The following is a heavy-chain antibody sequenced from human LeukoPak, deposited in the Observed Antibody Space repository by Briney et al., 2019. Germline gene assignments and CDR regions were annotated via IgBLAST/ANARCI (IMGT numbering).Heavy chain of an antibody. J-gene: IGHJ1*01. D-gene: IGHD3-9*01. Sequence: SETLSLTCTVSGGSISSYYWSWIRQPPGKGLEWIGYIYYSGSTNYNPSLKSRITISVDTSKNQFSLKLSSVTAADTAVYYCARADRLVAEYFQHWGQGTLVTVSS. CDR1: GGSISSYY. V-gene: IGHV4-59*01. CDR3: ARADRLVAEYFQH. CDR2: IYYSGST.